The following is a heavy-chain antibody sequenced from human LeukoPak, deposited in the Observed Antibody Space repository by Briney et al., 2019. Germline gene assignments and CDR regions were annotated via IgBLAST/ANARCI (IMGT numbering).Heavy chain of an antibody. CDR3: ASGYCSGGSCYSVENWFDP. J-gene: IGHJ5*02. V-gene: IGHV1-2*06. CDR1: GYTFTGYY. Sequence: ASVKVSCKAAGYTFTGYYMFWVRQAPGQGLEWMGRINPNSGGTSYAQKFQGRVTMTRDTSSSTAYMELSRLRSDDTAVYYCASGYCSGGSCYSVENWFDPWGQGTLVTVSS. CDR2: INPNSGGT. D-gene: IGHD2-15*01.